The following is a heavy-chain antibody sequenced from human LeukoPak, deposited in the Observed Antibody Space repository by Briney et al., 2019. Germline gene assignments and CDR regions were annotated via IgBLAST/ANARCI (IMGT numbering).Heavy chain of an antibody. V-gene: IGHV4-4*09. Sequence: SETLSLTCAVSGVSISSYYCSWFRQPPGKGLEWIGYISTSGSTDYSPSLKSRVTISVDTSKNQFSLKLSSVTAADTAVNSCARHDEGSGWYRSYIDLWGRGTLVLVSS. CDR1: GVSISSYY. CDR3: ARHDEGSGWYRSYIDL. CDR2: ISTSGST. D-gene: IGHD6-19*01. J-gene: IGHJ2*01.